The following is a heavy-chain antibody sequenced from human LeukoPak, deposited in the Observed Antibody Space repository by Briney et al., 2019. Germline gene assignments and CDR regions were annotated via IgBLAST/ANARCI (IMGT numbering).Heavy chain of an antibody. CDR1: GFPFSSYW. D-gene: IGHD6-19*01. CDR2: IKQDGSKK. CDR3: AKDNRRHYTSGPNPDSLH. J-gene: IGHJ4*02. V-gene: IGHV3-7*03. Sequence: GGSLRLSCVASGFPFSSYWMTWVRQAPGKGLEWVANIKQDGSKKSYVDSVKGRFTISRDNAKNSLYLQMNSLRVEDTAFYYCAKDNRRHYTSGPNPDSLHWGQGALVTVSS.